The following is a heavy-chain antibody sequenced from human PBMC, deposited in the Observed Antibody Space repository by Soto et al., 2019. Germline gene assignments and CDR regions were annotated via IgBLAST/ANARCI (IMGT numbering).Heavy chain of an antibody. Sequence: ASVKVSCKASGYTFTGYYMHWVRQAPGQGLEWMGWINPNSGGTNYAQKFQGWVTMTRDTSISTAYMELSRLRSDDTAVYYCARDSIVVVPASMGGMTTVTTLDYWGKGTLVPVSS. D-gene: IGHD2-2*01. J-gene: IGHJ4*02. CDR2: INPNSGGT. V-gene: IGHV1-2*04. CDR3: ARDSIVVVPASMGGMTTVTTLDY. CDR1: GYTFTGYY.